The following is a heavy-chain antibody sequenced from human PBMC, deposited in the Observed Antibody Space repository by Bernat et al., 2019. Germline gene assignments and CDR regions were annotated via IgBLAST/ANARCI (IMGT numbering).Heavy chain of an antibody. CDR3: AKGDGEWAPIDY. Sequence: EVQLVESGGGLVQPGRSLRLSCAASGFTFDDYAMHWVRQAPGKGLEWVSGISWNSGSIGYADSVKGRFTISRDNAKNSLYLQMNSLRAEDTAVYYCAKGDGEWAPIDYWGQGTLVTVSS. J-gene: IGHJ4*02. CDR1: GFTFDDYA. CDR2: ISWNSGSI. V-gene: IGHV3-9*01. D-gene: IGHD1-26*01.